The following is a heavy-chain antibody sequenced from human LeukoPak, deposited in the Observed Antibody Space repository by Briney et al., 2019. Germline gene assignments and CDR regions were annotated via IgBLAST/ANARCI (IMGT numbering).Heavy chain of an antibody. CDR1: GYTFTDYY. D-gene: IGHD2-2*02. CDR3: ARENCSSTSCYRYYYYGMDV. V-gene: IGHV1-2*02. CDR2: INPNSGGT. Sequence: ASVKVSCKASGYTFTDYYMHWVRQAPGQGLEWMGWINPNSGGTNYAQKFQGRVTMTRDTSISTAYMELSRLRSDDTAVYYCARENCSSTSCYRYYYYGMDVWGQGTTVTVSS. J-gene: IGHJ6*02.